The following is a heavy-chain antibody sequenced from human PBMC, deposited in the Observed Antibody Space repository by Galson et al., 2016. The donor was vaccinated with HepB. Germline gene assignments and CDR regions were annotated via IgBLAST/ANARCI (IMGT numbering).Heavy chain of an antibody. D-gene: IGHD5-24*01. V-gene: IGHV3-30*03. CDR3: ARVGQTRLQFASVDY. CDR2: ISYDGKNT. J-gene: IGHJ4*02. Sequence: SLRLSCAASGFTFNHYGMHWVRQAPGKGLDWVAVISYDGKNTYYADSLKGRFTISRDNSNDILYLQMNSLRAEDTAVYYCARVGQTRLQFASVDYWGQGTLVTVSS. CDR1: GFTFNHYG.